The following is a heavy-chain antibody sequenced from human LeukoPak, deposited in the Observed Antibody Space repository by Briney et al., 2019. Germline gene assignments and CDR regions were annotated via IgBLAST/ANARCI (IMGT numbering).Heavy chain of an antibody. Sequence: GRSLRLSCAASGFTFSSYGMHWVRQAPGKGLEWVSAISGSGGSTYYADSVKGRFTISRDNSKNTLYLQMNSLRAEDTAVYYCAKGELSDYYYGMDVWGQGTTVTVSS. V-gene: IGHV3-23*01. D-gene: IGHD1-26*01. CDR1: GFTFSSYG. J-gene: IGHJ6*02. CDR2: ISGSGGST. CDR3: AKGELSDYYYGMDV.